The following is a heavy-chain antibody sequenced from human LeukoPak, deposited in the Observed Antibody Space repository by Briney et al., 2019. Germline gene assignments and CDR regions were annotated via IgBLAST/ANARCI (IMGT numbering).Heavy chain of an antibody. V-gene: IGHV1-18*01. CDR1: GYTFINYN. Sequence: ASVKVSCKASGYTFINYNIAWVRQAPGQGLEWMGWISVHNGNTYYAQKIQGRVAMTTDRSTTTAYVELRGLRSDDTAVYFCARDVSEGFGERVIDAFDIWGQGTVVTVSS. CDR3: ARDVSEGFGERVIDAFDI. D-gene: IGHD3-10*01. CDR2: ISVHNGNT. J-gene: IGHJ3*02.